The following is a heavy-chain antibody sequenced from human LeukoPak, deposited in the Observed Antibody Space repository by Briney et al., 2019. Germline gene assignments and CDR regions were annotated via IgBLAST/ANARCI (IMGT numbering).Heavy chain of an antibody. J-gene: IGHJ4*02. V-gene: IGHV1-18*01. CDR1: GGTFSSYA. CDR2: ISAYNGNT. CDR3: AREERIFGGHYDY. D-gene: IGHD3-3*01. Sequence: ASVKVSCKASGGTFSSYAISWVRQAPGQGLEWMGWISAYNGNTNYAQKLQGRVTMTTDTSTSTAYMELSSLRSEDTAVYYCAREERIFGGHYDYWGQGTLVTVSS.